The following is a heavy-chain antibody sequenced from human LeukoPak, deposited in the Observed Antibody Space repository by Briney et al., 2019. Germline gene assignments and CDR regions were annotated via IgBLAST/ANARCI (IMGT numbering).Heavy chain of an antibody. CDR1: GDSVSSNSAA. V-gene: IGHV6-1*01. CDR2: TYYRSKWYN. CDR3: AREVSDYSNYDLDDVPYYYYGMDV. J-gene: IGHJ6*02. Sequence: SQTLSLTCAISGDSVSSNSAAWNWIRQSPSRGLEWLGRTYYRSKWYNDYAVSVKSRITINPDTSKNQFSLQLNSVTPEGTAVYYCAREVSDYSNYDLDDVPYYYYGMDVWGQGTTVTVSS. D-gene: IGHD4-11*01.